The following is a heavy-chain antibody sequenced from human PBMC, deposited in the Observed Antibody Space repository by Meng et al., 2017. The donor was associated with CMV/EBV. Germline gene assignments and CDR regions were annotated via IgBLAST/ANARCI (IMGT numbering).Heavy chain of an antibody. V-gene: IGHV1-8*01. Sequence: ASVKVSCKASGYTFTSYDINWVRQATGQGLEWMGWMNPNSDNTGYAQKFQGRVTMTRNTSISTAYMELSSLRSEDTAVYYCARERSESGGVIIDYWGQGTLVTVSS. J-gene: IGHJ4*02. D-gene: IGHD3-10*01. CDR1: GYTFTSYD. CDR2: MNPNSDNT. CDR3: ARERSESGGVIIDY.